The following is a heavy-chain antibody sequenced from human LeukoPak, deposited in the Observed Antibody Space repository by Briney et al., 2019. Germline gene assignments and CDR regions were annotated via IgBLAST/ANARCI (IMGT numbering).Heavy chain of an antibody. CDR1: GGSISSYY. Sequence: SETLSLTCTVSGGSISSYYWSWIRQPPGKGLEWIGYIYYSGSTNYNPSLKSRVTISVDTSKNQFSLKLSSVTAADMAVYYCARTTGLYDAFDIWGQGTMVTVSS. CDR3: ARTTGLYDAFDI. D-gene: IGHD3-16*02. J-gene: IGHJ3*02. CDR2: IYYSGST. V-gene: IGHV4-59*01.